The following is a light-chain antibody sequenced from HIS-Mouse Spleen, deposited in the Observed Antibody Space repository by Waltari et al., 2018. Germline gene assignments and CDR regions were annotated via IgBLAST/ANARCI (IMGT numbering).Light chain of an antibody. CDR1: QSGSSN. J-gene: IGKJ4*01. CDR2: GAS. V-gene: IGKV3-15*01. CDR3: QQYNNWPLT. Sequence: EIVMTQSPATLSVSPGERATLSCRASQSGSSNLAWYQQKPGQAPRLLIYGASARATGIPARFSGSGSGTEFTLTISSMQSEDFAVYYCQQYNNWPLTFGGGTKVEIK.